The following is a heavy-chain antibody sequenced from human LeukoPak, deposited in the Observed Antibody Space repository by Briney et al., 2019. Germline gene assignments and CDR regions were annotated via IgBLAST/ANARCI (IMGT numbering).Heavy chain of an antibody. CDR3: ARELGYDFWSGYQREADNWFDP. Sequence: ASVKVSCKASGGTFSSYAISWVRQAPGQGLEWMGRIIPIFGTANYAQKFQGRVTITTDESTSTAYMELSSLRSEDTAVYYCARELGYDFWSGYQREADNWFDPWGQGTLVTVSS. D-gene: IGHD3-3*01. CDR2: IIPIFGTA. CDR1: GGTFSSYA. V-gene: IGHV1-69*05. J-gene: IGHJ5*02.